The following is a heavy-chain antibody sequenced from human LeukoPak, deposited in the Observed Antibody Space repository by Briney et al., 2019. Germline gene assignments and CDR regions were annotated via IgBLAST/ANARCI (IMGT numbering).Heavy chain of an antibody. CDR2: IYYSGST. V-gene: IGHV4-39*07. Sequence: PSETLSLTCTVSGGSISSSSYYWGWIRQPPGKGLEWIGSIYYSGSTYYNPPLKSRVTISVDTSKNQSSLKLSSVTAADTAVYYCARLPSMVRGALTSYYFDYWGQGTLVTVSS. CDR1: GGSISSSSYY. CDR3: ARLPSMVRGALTSYYFDY. D-gene: IGHD3-10*01. J-gene: IGHJ4*02.